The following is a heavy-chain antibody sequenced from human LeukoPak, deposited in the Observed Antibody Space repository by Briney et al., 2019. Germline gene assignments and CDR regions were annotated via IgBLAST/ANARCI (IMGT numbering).Heavy chain of an antibody. D-gene: IGHD3-10*01. V-gene: IGHV3-7*01. J-gene: IGHJ6*03. CDR2: KAKGRGK. Sequence: GSLRVSCAASGFTFWRDWVNLVRQASGEGLEWVAKQKAKGRGKTHVDSVKGRFTVSRDNAKNSLYLQMNSLRAEDTAIYYCARERLADWDSNSMVRGKVYYYYYMDVWGKGTTVTISS. CDR3: ARERLADWDSNSMVRGKVYYYYYMDV. CDR1: GFTFWRDW.